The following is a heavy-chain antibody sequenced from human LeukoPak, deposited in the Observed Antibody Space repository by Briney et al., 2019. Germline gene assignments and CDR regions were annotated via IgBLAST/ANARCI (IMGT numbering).Heavy chain of an antibody. CDR3: ARGVGYCSSTSCYWWFDP. J-gene: IGHJ5*02. Sequence: GGSLRLSCAASGFTFSSYWMHWVRQAPGKGLVWVSRINSDGSSTSYADSVKGRFTISRDNAKNTLYLQMNSLRAENTAVYYCARGVGYCSSTSCYWWFDPWGQGTLVTVSS. CDR2: INSDGSST. D-gene: IGHD2-2*01. CDR1: GFTFSSYW. V-gene: IGHV3-74*01.